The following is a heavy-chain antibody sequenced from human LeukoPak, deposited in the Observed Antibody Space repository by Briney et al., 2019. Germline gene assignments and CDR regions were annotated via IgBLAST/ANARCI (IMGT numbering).Heavy chain of an antibody. J-gene: IGHJ6*03. CDR2: IYTSGST. Sequence: SETLSLTCTVSGGPISSYYWSWTRQPAGKGLEWIGRIYTSGSTNYNPSLKSRVTMSVDTSKNQFSLKLSSVTAADTAVYYCARDRYFNLRYYYYYYMDVWGKGTTVTVSS. CDR3: ARDRYFNLRYYYYYYMDV. CDR1: GGPISSYY. V-gene: IGHV4-4*07. D-gene: IGHD2/OR15-2a*01.